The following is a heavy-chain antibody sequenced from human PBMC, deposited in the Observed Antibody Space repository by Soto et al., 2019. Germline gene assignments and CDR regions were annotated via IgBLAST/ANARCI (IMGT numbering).Heavy chain of an antibody. CDR1: GGTFSSCA. CDR3: ARGPPPYYYDSSGYKRVSYYYYGMDV. Sequence: SVKVSCKASGGTFSSCAISWVRQAPGQGPERMGGIIPIFGTANYAQKFQGRVTITADESTSTAYMELSSLRSEDTAVYYCARGPPPYYYDSSGYKRVSYYYYGMDVWGQGTTVTVSS. V-gene: IGHV1-69*13. D-gene: IGHD3-22*01. CDR2: IIPIFGTA. J-gene: IGHJ6*02.